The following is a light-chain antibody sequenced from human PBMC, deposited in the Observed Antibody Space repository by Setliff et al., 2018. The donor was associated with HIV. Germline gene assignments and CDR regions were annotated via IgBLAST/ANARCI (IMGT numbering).Light chain of an antibody. J-gene: IGKJ1*01. CDR1: RSVLYSSNNKNY. V-gene: IGKV4-1*01. CDR2: WAS. CDR3: QQYYRTLT. Sequence: DIVMTQSPDSLAVSLGERATINCKSSRSVLYSSNNKNYLAWYQQKPGQPPKLLIYWASTRESGVPDRFSGSGSGTDFTLTINSLQAEDVAVYFCQQYYRTLTFGQGTKVDIK.